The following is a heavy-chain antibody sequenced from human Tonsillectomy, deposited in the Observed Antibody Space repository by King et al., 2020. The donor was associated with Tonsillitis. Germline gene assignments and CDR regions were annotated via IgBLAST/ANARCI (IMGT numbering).Heavy chain of an antibody. Sequence: TLKESGPALVKPTQTLTLTCTFSGFSLSTSGMCVSWIRQPPGKALEWLARIDWDDDKYYNTSLETRLTISKDTSKNQVVLTMTNMDPVDTATYYCALINPGYFGSGSYHYFYGLDVWGQGTTVTVSS. J-gene: IGHJ6*02. CDR3: ALINPGYFGSGSYHYFYGLDV. CDR2: IDWDDDK. CDR1: GFSLSTSGMC. V-gene: IGHV2-70*11. D-gene: IGHD3-10*01.